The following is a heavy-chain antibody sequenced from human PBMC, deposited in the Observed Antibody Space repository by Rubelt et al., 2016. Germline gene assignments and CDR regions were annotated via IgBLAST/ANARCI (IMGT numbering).Heavy chain of an antibody. CDR1: GGSISSSSYY. CDR3: ARRGAIFGVVIYFDY. Sequence: QLQRQESGPGLVKPSETLSLTCTVSGGSISSSSYYWGWIRQPPGKGLEWIGSIYYSGSTYYNPSLKSRVTISVDTSKNQFSLKLSSVTAADTAVYYCARRGAIFGVVIYFDYWGQGTLVTVSS. V-gene: IGHV4-39*01. J-gene: IGHJ4*02. CDR2: IYYSGST. D-gene: IGHD3-3*01.